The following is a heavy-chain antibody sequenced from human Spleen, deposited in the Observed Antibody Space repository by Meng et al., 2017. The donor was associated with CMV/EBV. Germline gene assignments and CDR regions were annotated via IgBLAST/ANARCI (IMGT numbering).Heavy chain of an antibody. J-gene: IGHJ4*02. CDR2: ISSSSSYI. Sequence: GESLKISCEASGFTFSSYSMNWVRQAPGKGLEWVSSISSSSSYIYYADSVKGRFTISRDNAKNSLYLQMNSLRAEDTAVYYCARSDSGGSPADYWGQGTLVTVSS. CDR1: GFTFSSYS. CDR3: ARSDSGGSPADY. D-gene: IGHD3-10*01. V-gene: IGHV3-21*01.